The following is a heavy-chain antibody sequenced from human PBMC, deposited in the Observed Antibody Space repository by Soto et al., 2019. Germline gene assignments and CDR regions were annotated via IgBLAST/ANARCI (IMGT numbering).Heavy chain of an antibody. CDR3: ARQVGSGSYSNWFDP. V-gene: IGHV4-39*01. Sequence: SETLSLTCTVSGGSVSRNFYYWGWIRQPPEKGLEGIGSMFYGGSTFYKPSLRSRVTMSVDTSKGQFSLRLSSVTAADTAVYYCARQVGSGSYSNWFDPWGQGTLVTVSS. CDR2: MFYGGST. J-gene: IGHJ5*02. D-gene: IGHD3-10*01. CDR1: GGSVSRNFYY.